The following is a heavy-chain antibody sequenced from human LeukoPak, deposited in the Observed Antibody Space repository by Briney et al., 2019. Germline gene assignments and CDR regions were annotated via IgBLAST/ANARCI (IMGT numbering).Heavy chain of an antibody. CDR1: GYTFTGYY. Sequence: ASVKVSCKASGYTFTGYYMHWVRQAPGQGLEWMGWINPNSGNTGSAQKFQGRVTMTRNTSISTAYMELSSLRSEDTAVYYCATAHTDYDILTGYYEFDYWGQGTLVTVSS. J-gene: IGHJ4*02. CDR3: ATAHTDYDILTGYYEFDY. V-gene: IGHV1-8*02. D-gene: IGHD3-9*01. CDR2: INPNSGNT.